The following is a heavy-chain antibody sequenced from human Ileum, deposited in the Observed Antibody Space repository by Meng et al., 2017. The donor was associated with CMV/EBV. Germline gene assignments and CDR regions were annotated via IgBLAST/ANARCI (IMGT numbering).Heavy chain of an antibody. CDR2: INNRGST. CDR1: NSAFRDYY. Sequence: QVQLQQWGAGQLKPSETLSLVCAGHNSAFRDYYWTWIRQSPGKGLEWIGEINNRGSTNYNPSLKSRVTISIDTSRNQFSLKLTSMTAADTAVYYCARASPQRRFLSYWGQGTLVTVSS. V-gene: IGHV4-34*01. J-gene: IGHJ4*02. CDR3: ARASPQRRFLSY. D-gene: IGHD3-3*01.